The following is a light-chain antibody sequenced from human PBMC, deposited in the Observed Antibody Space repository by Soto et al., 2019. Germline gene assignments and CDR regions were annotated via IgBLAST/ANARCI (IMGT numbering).Light chain of an antibody. CDR1: TGAVTSGNY. CDR3: LLYSGGAHLV. CDR2: TTD. V-gene: IGLV7-43*01. J-gene: IGLJ3*02. Sequence: QAVVTQEPSLTVSPRGTVTLTCASRTGAVTSGNYPSWLQQKTGQANRTLIYTTDDKQSWTPARFSGYLLGGKAALTLSRVQPEDEAEYYCLLYSGGAHLVFGGGTKLTVL.